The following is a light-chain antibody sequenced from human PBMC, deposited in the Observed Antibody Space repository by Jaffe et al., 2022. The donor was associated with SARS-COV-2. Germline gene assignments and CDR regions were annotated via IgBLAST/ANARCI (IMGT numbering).Light chain of an antibody. CDR3: QVWDTITDHLV. V-gene: IGLV3-21*04. Sequence: SYVLTQPPSVSVAPGKTARIPCGGDNIAIKSVHWYRLKPGQAPVLVIYFDGDRPSGIPERFSGSNSGNTATLTISRVEAGDEADYYCQVWDTITDHLVFGGGTKLTVL. CDR2: FDG. CDR1: NIAIKS. J-gene: IGLJ3*02.